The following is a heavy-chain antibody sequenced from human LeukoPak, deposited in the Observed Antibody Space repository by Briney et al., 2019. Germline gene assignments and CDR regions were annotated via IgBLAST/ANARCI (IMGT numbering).Heavy chain of an antibody. CDR1: GFTFSSYG. V-gene: IGHV3-30*02. J-gene: IGHJ6*03. D-gene: IGHD3-16*01. CDR2: IRYDGSNK. Sequence: PGGSLRLSCAASGFTFSSYGMHWVRQAPGKGLEWVAFIRYDGSNKYYADSVKGRFTISRDNSKNTLYLQMNGLRAEDTAVYYCARVKDPGGYYYYYYMDVWGKGTTVTVSS. CDR3: ARVKDPGGYYYYYYMDV.